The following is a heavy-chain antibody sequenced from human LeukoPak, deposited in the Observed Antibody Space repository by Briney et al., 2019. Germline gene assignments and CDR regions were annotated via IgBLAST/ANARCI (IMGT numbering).Heavy chain of an antibody. CDR2: INHSGST. Sequence: SETLSLTCAVYGGSFSGYYWSWIRQPPGKGLEWVGEINHSGSTHCNPSLKSRVTISVDTAKNQISLKLSSVTASDTAVYYCARRGRYMPNDYWGQGTLVTVSS. D-gene: IGHD1-1*01. J-gene: IGHJ4*02. V-gene: IGHV4-34*01. CDR3: ARRGRYMPNDY. CDR1: GGSFSGYY.